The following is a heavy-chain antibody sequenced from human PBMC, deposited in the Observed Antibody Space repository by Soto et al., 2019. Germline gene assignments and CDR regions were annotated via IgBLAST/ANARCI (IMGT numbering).Heavy chain of an antibody. D-gene: IGHD3-9*01. Sequence: EVQLVESGGGLVQPGGSLRLSCAASGFTFSSYSMNWVRQAPGKGLEWVSYISSSSSTIYYADSVKGQFTISRDNAKNSLYLQMNSLRAEDTAVYYCARVLGYYDILTGYVDYWGQGTLVTVSS. CDR1: GFTFSSYS. CDR2: ISSSSSTI. V-gene: IGHV3-48*01. J-gene: IGHJ4*02. CDR3: ARVLGYYDILTGYVDY.